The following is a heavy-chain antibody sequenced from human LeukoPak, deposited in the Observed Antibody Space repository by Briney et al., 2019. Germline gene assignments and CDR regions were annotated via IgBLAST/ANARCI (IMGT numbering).Heavy chain of an antibody. CDR1: GGSFSGYY. CDR2: INHSGST. V-gene: IGHV4-34*01. Sequence: SETLSLTCAVYGGSFSGYYWSWIRQPPGKGLEWIGEINHSGSTNYNPSLKSRVTISVDTSKNQSSLKLSSVTAADTAVYYCARDYYYYDSSGYYYAVYYYYMDVWGKGTTVTVSS. D-gene: IGHD3-22*01. CDR3: ARDYYYYDSSGYYYAVYYYYMDV. J-gene: IGHJ6*03.